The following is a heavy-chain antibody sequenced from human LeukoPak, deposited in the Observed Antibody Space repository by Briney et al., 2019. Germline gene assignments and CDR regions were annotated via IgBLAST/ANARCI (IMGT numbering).Heavy chain of an antibody. CDR2: ISSSSSYI. CDR3: ARDPAAEGYMDV. V-gene: IGHV3-21*01. CDR1: GFIFDNYS. Sequence: GGSLRLSCAASGFIFDNYSMNWVRQAPGKGLEWVSSISSSSSYIYYADSVKGRFTISRDNAKNSLYLQMNSLRAEDTAVYYCARDPAAEGYMDVWGKGTTVTVSS. J-gene: IGHJ6*03. D-gene: IGHD1-14*01.